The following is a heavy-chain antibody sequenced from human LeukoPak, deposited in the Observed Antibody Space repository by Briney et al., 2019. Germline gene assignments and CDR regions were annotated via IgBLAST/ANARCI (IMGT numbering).Heavy chain of an antibody. J-gene: IGHJ4*02. CDR1: GLTFTDAW. CDR3: TTAPTRTWLPYFGY. V-gene: IGHV3-15*01. D-gene: IGHD5-24*01. Sequence: GGSLRLSCAVSGLTFTDAWVSWVRQAPGKGLEWVARITASGTENYAAPVKARFTASRDDSKTTVYLQMKSLTTDDTAVYYRTTAPTRTWLPYFGYWGQGTVVTVSS. CDR2: ITASGTE.